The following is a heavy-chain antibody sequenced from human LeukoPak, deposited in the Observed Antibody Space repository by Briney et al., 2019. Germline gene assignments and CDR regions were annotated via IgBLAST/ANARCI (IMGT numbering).Heavy chain of an antibody. J-gene: IGHJ4*02. CDR1: GYSFTSYW. D-gene: IGHD2-15*01. Sequence: GESLQISCKGSGYSFTSYWIGWVRQMPGKGLEWMGIIFPRDSDTRYSLSFQGQVNISADEYTSTAYLQWSSLKASDTAMYYCGRGGYYSGGIFYYYFDYWGQGTLVTVSS. CDR2: IFPRDSDT. V-gene: IGHV5-51*01. CDR3: GRGGYYSGGIFYYYFDY.